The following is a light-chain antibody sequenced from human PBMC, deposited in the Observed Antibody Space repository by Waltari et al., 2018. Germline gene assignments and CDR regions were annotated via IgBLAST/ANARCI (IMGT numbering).Light chain of an antibody. V-gene: IGKV1-6*01. J-gene: IGKJ2*01. Sequence: IHMTQSPSSLSPSIGDRLTITCRASQDIRNDLAWHQQKAGKAPELLISAASGLQSGVPSRFCGSGSRTDFTLTINSLQPEDFATYYCLQDYKSPYPFGQGTKLEIK. CDR1: QDIRND. CDR3: LQDYKSPYP. CDR2: AAS.